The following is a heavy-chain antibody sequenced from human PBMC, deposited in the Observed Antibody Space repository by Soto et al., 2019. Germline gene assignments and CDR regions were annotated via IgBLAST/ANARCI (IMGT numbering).Heavy chain of an antibody. J-gene: IGHJ3*02. CDR2: ISGSGGST. Sequence: GGSLELSCAASGFTFSSYAMSWVRQAPGKGLEWVSAISGSGGSTYYADSVKGRFTISRDNSKNTLYLQMNSLRAEDTAVYYCAKAARFLEWLLSKEDAFDIWGQGTMVTVSS. CDR1: GFTFSSYA. CDR3: AKAARFLEWLLSKEDAFDI. D-gene: IGHD3-3*01. V-gene: IGHV3-23*01.